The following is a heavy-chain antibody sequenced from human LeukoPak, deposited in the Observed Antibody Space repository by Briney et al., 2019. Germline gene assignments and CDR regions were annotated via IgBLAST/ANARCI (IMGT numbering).Heavy chain of an antibody. CDR1: GDSFSSYY. J-gene: IGHJ4*02. V-gene: IGHV4-59*01. CDR2: IYYSGTT. Sequence: PSETLSPTCSVSGDSFSSYYWNWIRQPPGKGLEWIGYIYYSGTTNYNPSLKSRVTISVDTSKNQFSLKLSSVTAADTAVYYCARSGWYYDAIDYWGQGALVTVSS. CDR3: ARSGWYYDAIDY. D-gene: IGHD3-3*01.